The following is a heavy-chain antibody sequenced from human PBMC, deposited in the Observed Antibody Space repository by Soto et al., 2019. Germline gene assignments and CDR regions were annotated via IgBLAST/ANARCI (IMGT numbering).Heavy chain of an antibody. CDR3: ARSAWELLRNYFDY. J-gene: IGHJ4*02. CDR2: TSAYNGNT. Sequence: GASVKVSCKASGYTFTSYGISWVRQAPGQGLEWMGWTSAYNGNTNYAQKLQGRVTMTTDTSTSTAYMELRSLRSDDTAVYYCARSAWELLRNYFDYWGQGTLVTVSS. CDR1: GYTFTSYG. D-gene: IGHD1-26*01. V-gene: IGHV1-18*01.